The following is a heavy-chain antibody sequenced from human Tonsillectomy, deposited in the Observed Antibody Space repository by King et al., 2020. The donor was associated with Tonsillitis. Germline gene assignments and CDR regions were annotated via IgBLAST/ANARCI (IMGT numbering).Heavy chain of an antibody. J-gene: IGHJ6*04. Sequence: VQLVESGGGLVQPGGSLRLSCAASGFTFSSYWMHWVRQAPGKGLVWVSRINRDGTSTNYADSVKGRFTISRDSAKNTLYLQMNSLRAEDTAVYYCARVKLRYFDGVVDVWGKGTTVTVSS. D-gene: IGHD3-9*01. CDR2: INRDGTST. V-gene: IGHV3-74*01. CDR3: ARVKLRYFDGVVDV. CDR1: GFTFSSYW.